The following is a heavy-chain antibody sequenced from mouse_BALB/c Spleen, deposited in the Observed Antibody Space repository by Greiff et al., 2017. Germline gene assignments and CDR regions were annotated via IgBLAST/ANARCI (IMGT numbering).Heavy chain of an antibody. D-gene: IGHD3-3*01. CDR1: GYTFTSYN. J-gene: IGHJ3*01. Sequence: QVQLQQPGAELVKPGASVKMSCKASGYTFTSYNMHWVKQTPGQGLEWIGAIYPGNGDTSYNQKFKGKATLTADKSSSTAYMQLSSLTSEDSAVYYCASRGPGGGFAYWGQGTLVTVSA. CDR2: IYPGNGDT. V-gene: IGHV1-12*01. CDR3: ASRGPGGGFAY.